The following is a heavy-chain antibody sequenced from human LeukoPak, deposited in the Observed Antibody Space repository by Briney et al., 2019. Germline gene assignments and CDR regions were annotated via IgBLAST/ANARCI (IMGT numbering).Heavy chain of an antibody. CDR2: ISSSGTYR. Sequence: PGGSLRLSCAASGFTFSSYSMSWVRQAPGKGLEWVSSISSSGTYRYYAASVKGRFTISRDNAKNSLYLQMNSLRAEDTAVYYCAELGITMIGGVWGKGTTVTISS. J-gene: IGHJ6*04. CDR1: GFTFSSYS. CDR3: AELGITMIGGV. D-gene: IGHD3-10*02. V-gene: IGHV3-21*01.